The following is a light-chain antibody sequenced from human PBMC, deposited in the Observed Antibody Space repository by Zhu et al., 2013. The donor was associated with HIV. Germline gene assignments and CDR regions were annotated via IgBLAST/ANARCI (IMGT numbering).Light chain of an antibody. CDR2: EVS. J-gene: IGLJ3*02. V-gene: IGLV2-8*01. Sequence: QSALTQPASVSGSPGQSITISCTGTSSDVGGYNYVSWYQQHPGKAPKLMIYEVSKRPSGVPDRFSGSKSGNTASLTVSGLQAEDEADYYCASYAGSNTWVFGGGTKLTVL. CDR3: ASYAGSNTWV. CDR1: SSDVGGYNY.